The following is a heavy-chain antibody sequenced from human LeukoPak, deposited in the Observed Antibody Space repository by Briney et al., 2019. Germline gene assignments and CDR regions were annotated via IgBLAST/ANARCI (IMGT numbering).Heavy chain of an antibody. J-gene: IGHJ2*01. Sequence: GGSLRLSCAASGFTFSDYYMSWIRQAPGKGLEWVSYISSSGSTIYYADSVKGRFTISRDNAKNSLYLQMNSLRAEDTAVYYCATYDSSGYLYWYLDLWGRGTLVTVSS. CDR2: ISSSGSTI. D-gene: IGHD3-22*01. CDR1: GFTFSDYY. V-gene: IGHV3-11*04. CDR3: ATYDSSGYLYWYLDL.